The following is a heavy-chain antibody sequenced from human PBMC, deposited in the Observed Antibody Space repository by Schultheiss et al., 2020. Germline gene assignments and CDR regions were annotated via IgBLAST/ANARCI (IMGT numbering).Heavy chain of an antibody. D-gene: IGHD6-6*01. CDR3: AHRRVAARPYDY. CDR2: IYWDDDK. Sequence: TLSLTCAVSGGSISSSSYYWGWIRQPPEKGLEWLALIYWDDDKRYSPSLKSRLTITKDTSKNQVVLTMTNMDPVDTATYYCAHRRVAARPYDYWGQGTLVTVSS. CDR1: GGSISSSSYY. V-gene: IGHV2-5*02. J-gene: IGHJ4*02.